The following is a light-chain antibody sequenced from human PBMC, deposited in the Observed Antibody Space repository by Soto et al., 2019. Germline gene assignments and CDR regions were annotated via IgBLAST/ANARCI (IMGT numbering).Light chain of an antibody. J-gene: IGKJ1*01. CDR1: QSVTSSF. V-gene: IGKV3-20*01. CDR2: GAS. Sequence: EIVLTQSPGTLSLSPGEGATLSCRASQSVTSSFLGWYQQKPGQAPRLLIYGASSRAAGIPDRFSGSGSGADFTLTISRLEPEDFAVYYCQPYGNSRWTFGQGTKVEVK. CDR3: QPYGNSRWT.